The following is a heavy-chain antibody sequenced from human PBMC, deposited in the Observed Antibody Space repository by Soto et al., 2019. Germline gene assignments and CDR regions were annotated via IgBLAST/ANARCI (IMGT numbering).Heavy chain of an antibody. CDR2: IYYSGST. J-gene: IGHJ6*02. V-gene: IGHV4-30-4*01. CDR3: ATFIVVVPAALDV. CDR1: GGSISSGDYY. Sequence: SETLSLTCTVSGGSISSGDYYWSWIHQPPGKGLEWIGYIYYSGSTYYNPSLKSRVTISVDTSKNQFSLKLSSVTAADTAVYYCATFIVVVPAALDVWGQGTTVTVSS. D-gene: IGHD2-2*01.